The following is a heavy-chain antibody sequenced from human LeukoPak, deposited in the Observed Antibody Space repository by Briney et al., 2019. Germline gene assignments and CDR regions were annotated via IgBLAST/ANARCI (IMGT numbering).Heavy chain of an antibody. J-gene: IGHJ4*02. CDR2: IYYSGST. D-gene: IGHD6-19*01. CDR3: ARRAVAGSTGTFDY. Sequence: SETLSLTCTVSGGSISSSSYYWGWIRQPPGKGLEWIGSIYYSGSTYSNPSLKSRVTISVDTSKNQFSLKLSSVTAADTAVYYCARRAVAGSTGTFDYWGQGTLVTVSS. CDR1: GGSISSSSYY. V-gene: IGHV4-39*01.